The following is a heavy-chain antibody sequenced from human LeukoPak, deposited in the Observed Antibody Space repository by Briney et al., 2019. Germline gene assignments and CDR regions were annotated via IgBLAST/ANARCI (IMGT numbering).Heavy chain of an antibody. V-gene: IGHV4-39*01. CDR1: GGSISSSNYH. CDR2: IYYRGNT. Sequence: KPSETLSLTCTVSGGSISSSNYHWGWIRQPPGKGLEWIGSIYYRGNTYYNPSLKSRVTISVDTSRNQFSLKLTSVTAADTAVYYCARLINGRPADYWGQGTLVTVSS. D-gene: IGHD3-16*01. J-gene: IGHJ4*02. CDR3: ARLINGRPADY.